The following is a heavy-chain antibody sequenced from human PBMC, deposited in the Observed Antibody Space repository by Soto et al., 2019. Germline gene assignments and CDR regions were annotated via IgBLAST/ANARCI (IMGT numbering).Heavy chain of an antibody. V-gene: IGHV3-64D*06. CDR2: ISRDGQIT. Sequence: GGSLRLSCSVSGFTFMSYAMHWVRRAPGKRLEVVSTISRDGQITYYAASVRDRFTISRDNSKNTLYLQMNSLNVDDTAIYYCAKDRWGMFGEWLGGYSDQWGPGTMLTV. D-gene: IGHD3-3*02. CDR3: AKDRWGMFGEWLGGYSDQ. J-gene: IGHJ4*02. CDR1: GFTFMSYA.